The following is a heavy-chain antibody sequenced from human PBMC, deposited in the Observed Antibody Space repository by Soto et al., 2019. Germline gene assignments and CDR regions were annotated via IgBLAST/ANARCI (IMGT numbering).Heavy chain of an antibody. V-gene: IGHV1-8*02. Sequence: ASVKVSCKASGYTFISYGISWVRQATGQGLEWMGWVNPNSGNTGYAQKFQGRVTMTRNTSISTAYMELSSLRSEDTAVYYCARTLYGDNVDYWGQGTLVTVSS. CDR1: GYTFISYG. D-gene: IGHD4-17*01. J-gene: IGHJ4*02. CDR3: ARTLYGDNVDY. CDR2: VNPNSGNT.